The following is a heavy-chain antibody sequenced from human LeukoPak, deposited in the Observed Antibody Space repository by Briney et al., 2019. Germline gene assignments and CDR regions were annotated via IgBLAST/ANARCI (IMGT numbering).Heavy chain of an antibody. CDR3: ASSIQLWPPFYYGMDV. Sequence: GGSLRLSCAASGFTFGTYWMSWVRQAPGKGLEWVANINGDGSEKYFAGSVKGRFTISRDNARNSLFLQMNSLRAEDTAVYYCASSIQLWPPFYYGMDVWGQGTTVTVSS. CDR2: INGDGSEK. V-gene: IGHV3-7*01. D-gene: IGHD5-18*01. J-gene: IGHJ6*02. CDR1: GFTFGTYW.